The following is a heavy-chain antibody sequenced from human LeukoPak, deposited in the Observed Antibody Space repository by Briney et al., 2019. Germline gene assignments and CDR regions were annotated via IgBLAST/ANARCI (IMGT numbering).Heavy chain of an antibody. D-gene: IGHD3-10*01. V-gene: IGHV1-18*01. CDR1: GYTFTSYG. Sequence: ASVKVSCKASGYTFTSYGISWVRQAPGQGLEWMGWISGYNGDTKYAQKVQGRVTMTTDRSTSTGYMELRSLRSDDTAVYYCARAYGSERWAFDIWGQGTMVTVSS. J-gene: IGHJ3*02. CDR3: ARAYGSERWAFDI. CDR2: ISGYNGDT.